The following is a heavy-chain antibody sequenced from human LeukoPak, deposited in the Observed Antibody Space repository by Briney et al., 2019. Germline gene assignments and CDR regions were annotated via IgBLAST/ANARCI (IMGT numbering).Heavy chain of an antibody. CDR1: GFTFSSYA. CDR3: AKGRRSSPGSRWFDP. CDR2: ISGSGGST. V-gene: IGHV3-23*01. J-gene: IGHJ5*02. D-gene: IGHD6-6*01. Sequence: GGSLRLSCAASGFTFSSYAMSWVRQAPGKGREWVSAISGSGGSTYYADSVKGRFTISRDNSKNTLYLQMNSLRAEDTAVYYCAKGRRSSPGSRWFDPWGQGTLVTVSS.